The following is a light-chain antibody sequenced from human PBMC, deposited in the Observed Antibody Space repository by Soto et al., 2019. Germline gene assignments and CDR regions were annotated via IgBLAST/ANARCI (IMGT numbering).Light chain of an antibody. J-gene: IGKJ4*01. CDR3: QEYSRD. V-gene: IGKV1-5*01. CDR1: YSISTW. CDR2: EAS. Sequence: DIHMTQSPSTLSASVGDRVTITXXXXYSISTWLAWYQQKPGKAPKVLIYEASNLESGVPSRFSGSGSGTEFTLTISSLQPDDFATYYCQEYSRDFGGGTRVEIK.